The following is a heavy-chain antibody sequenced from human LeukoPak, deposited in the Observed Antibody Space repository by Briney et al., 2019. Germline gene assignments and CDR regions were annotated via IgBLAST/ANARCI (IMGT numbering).Heavy chain of an antibody. CDR2: ISGSSGTT. J-gene: IGHJ4*02. Sequence: GGSLRLSCAASGFTFSSYAMTWVRQAPGKGLEWVSVISGSSGTTYYADSVKGRFTISRDNSKNTLYLQMNNLRAEDTAMYYCAKDYPQQVVQGYFDFWGQGTLVTVSS. D-gene: IGHD6-13*01. CDR3: AKDYPQQVVQGYFDF. V-gene: IGHV3-23*01. CDR1: GFTFSSYA.